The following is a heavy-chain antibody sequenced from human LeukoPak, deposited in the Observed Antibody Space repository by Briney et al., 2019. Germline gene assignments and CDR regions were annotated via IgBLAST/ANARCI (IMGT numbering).Heavy chain of an antibody. Sequence: GGSLRLSCAASGFTFNNYAMCWVRQAPGKGLEWVSAISASGGSTYYADSVKGRFTISRDNSKNTLYLQMNSLRAEDTAVYYCARGVAAAGTTLDYWGQGTLVTVSS. CDR2: ISASGGST. D-gene: IGHD6-13*01. CDR1: GFTFNNYA. CDR3: ARGVAAAGTTLDY. V-gene: IGHV3-23*01. J-gene: IGHJ4*02.